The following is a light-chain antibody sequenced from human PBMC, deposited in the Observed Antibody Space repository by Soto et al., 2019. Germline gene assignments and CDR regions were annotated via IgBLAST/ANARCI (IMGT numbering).Light chain of an antibody. J-gene: IGKJ4*01. Sequence: GVSQSLATLSLTPGGRATLSCRASQSISDTLAWYQQKPGQAPRLLIYSASRRATDIPARFSGSGSGTDFTLTIISLLSEDVILYCCHLSSKLLITSGG. CDR1: QSISDT. V-gene: IGKV3-15*01. CDR3: HLSSKLLIT. CDR2: SAS.